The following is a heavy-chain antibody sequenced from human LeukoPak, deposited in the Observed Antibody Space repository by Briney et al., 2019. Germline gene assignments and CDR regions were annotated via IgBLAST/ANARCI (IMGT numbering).Heavy chain of an antibody. CDR3: ARDGSGYSGYGFYY. J-gene: IGHJ4*02. D-gene: IGHD5-12*01. Sequence: GGSLRLSCAASGFTFSSYSMNWVRQAPGKGLEWVSSISSSSSYIYYADSVKGRFTISRDNAKNSLYLQMNSLRAEDTAVYYCARDGSGYSGYGFYYWGQGTLVTVSS. CDR1: GFTFSSYS. CDR2: ISSSSSYI. V-gene: IGHV3-21*01.